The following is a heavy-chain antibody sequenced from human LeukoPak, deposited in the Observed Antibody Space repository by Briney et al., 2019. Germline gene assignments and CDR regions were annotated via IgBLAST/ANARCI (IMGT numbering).Heavy chain of an antibody. CDR2: INHSGST. D-gene: IGHD6-25*01. CDR3: ARVRAAPGWFDP. CDR1: GGSFSGYY. V-gene: IGHV4-34*01. Sequence: SETLSLTCAVYGGSFSGYYWSWIRQPPGKGLEWIGVINHSGSTNYNPSLKSRVTISVDTSKNQFSLKLSSVTAADTAVYYCARVRAAPGWFDPWGQGTLVTVSS. J-gene: IGHJ5*02.